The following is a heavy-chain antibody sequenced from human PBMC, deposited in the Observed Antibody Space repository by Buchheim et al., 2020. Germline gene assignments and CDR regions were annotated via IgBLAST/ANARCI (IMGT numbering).Heavy chain of an antibody. CDR3: ARGGYSYTFDY. CDR2: MNHSGIT. V-gene: IGHV4-34*01. D-gene: IGHD5-18*01. Sequence: QVQLQQWGAGLLKTSETLSLTCAVYGGSFSGYSWTWIRQPPGKGLEWIGEMNHSGITNYSPSLKSRVTISEDKSKNRFSLKLSSVTAADTAVYYCARGGYSYTFDYWGQGTL. CDR1: GGSFSGYS. J-gene: IGHJ4*02.